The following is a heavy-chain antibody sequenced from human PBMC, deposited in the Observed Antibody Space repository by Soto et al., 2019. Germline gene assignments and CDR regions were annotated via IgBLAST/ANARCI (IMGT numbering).Heavy chain of an antibody. CDR3: ARPLGGPYAFDI. Sequence: QVQLQESGPGLVKPSETLSLTCAFSGGSISSYYWSWIRQPPGKGLEWIGYIYGSGNTNYNPSLNSRVIISIDTSQNLLSLKLTSVTAADTVVYYWARPLGGPYAFDIWGRGTMVTVSS. CDR1: GGSISSYY. J-gene: IGHJ3*02. D-gene: IGHD3-10*01. V-gene: IGHV4-59*01. CDR2: IYGSGNT.